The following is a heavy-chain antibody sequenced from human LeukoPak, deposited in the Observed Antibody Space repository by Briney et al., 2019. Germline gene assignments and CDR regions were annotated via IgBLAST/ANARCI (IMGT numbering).Heavy chain of an antibody. CDR1: GGSFSGYY. D-gene: IGHD3-22*01. V-gene: IGHV4-34*01. CDR3: AREVDYDSSGYYPSDAFDI. Sequence: SETLSLTCAVYGGSFSGYYWSWIRQPPGKGLEWIGEINHSGSTNYNPSLKSRVTISVDTSKNQFSLKLSSVTAADTAVYYCAREVDYDSSGYYPSDAFDIWGQGTMVTVSS. CDR2: INHSGST. J-gene: IGHJ3*02.